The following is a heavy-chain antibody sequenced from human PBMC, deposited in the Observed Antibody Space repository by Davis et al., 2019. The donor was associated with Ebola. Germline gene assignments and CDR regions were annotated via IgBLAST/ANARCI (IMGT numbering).Heavy chain of an antibody. D-gene: IGHD3-3*01. J-gene: IGHJ4*02. CDR3: AREALFGFDY. CDR2: ISYDGSNK. Sequence: SCKASGGTFSSYAMHWVRQAPGKGLEWVAVISYDGSNKYYADSVKGRFTISRDNSKNTLYLQMNSLRAEDTAVYYCAREALFGFDYWGQGTLVTVSS. V-gene: IGHV3-30-3*01. CDR1: GGTFSSYA.